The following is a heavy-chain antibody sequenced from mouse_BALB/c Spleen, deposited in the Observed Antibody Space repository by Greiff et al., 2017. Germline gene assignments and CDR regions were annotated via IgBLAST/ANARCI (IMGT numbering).Heavy chain of an antibody. J-gene: IGHJ4*01. CDR3: AREGGITTDYYAMDY. CDR1: GFSLTGYG. D-gene: IGHD2-4*01. Sequence: QVQLQQSGPGLVAPSQSLSITCTVSGFSLTGYGVNWVRQPPGKGLEWLGMIWGDGSTDYNSALKSRLSISKDNSKSQVFLKMNSLQTDDTARYYCAREGGITTDYYAMDYWGQGTSVTVSS. V-gene: IGHV2-6-7*01. CDR2: IWGDGST.